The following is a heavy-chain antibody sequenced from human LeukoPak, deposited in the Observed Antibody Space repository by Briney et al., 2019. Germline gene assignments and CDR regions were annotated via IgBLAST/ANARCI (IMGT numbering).Heavy chain of an antibody. D-gene: IGHD3-10*01. CDR2: TNHKGAT. J-gene: IGHJ6*04. CDR3: ARGPHFYGSGSYEYSYYYYYYGMDV. V-gene: IGHV4-34*01. CDR1: GGSFSGYY. Sequence: PSETLSLTCAVYGGSFSGYYWTWVRQPPGKGLEWIGETNHKGATNYNPSLKSRVTISLDTSKNQFSLKLSSVTAADTAVYYCARGPHFYGSGSYEYSYYYYYYGMDVWGKGTAVTVSS.